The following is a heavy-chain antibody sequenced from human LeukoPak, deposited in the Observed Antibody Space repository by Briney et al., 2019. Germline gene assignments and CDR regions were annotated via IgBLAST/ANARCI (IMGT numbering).Heavy chain of an antibody. J-gene: IGHJ5*02. CDR1: GFTVSSNY. V-gene: IGHV3-53*01. CDR2: IYSGGST. Sequence: GGSLRLSCAASGFTVSSNYMSWVRQAPGKGLEWVSVIYSGGSTYYADSVKGRFTISRDNSKNTLYLQMNSLRADDTAVYYCARDPGSFLTNSGWLNWFAPWGQGTLVTVSS. CDR3: ARDPGSFLTNSGWLNWFAP. D-gene: IGHD3-9*01.